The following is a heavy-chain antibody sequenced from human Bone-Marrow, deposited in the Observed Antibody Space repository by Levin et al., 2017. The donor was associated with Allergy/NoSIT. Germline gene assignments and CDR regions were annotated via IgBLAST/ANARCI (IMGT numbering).Heavy chain of an antibody. Sequence: SETLSLTCAVSGSSISSGYFWGWVRQPPGKGLEWIASIFHTGSTYYNPSLKSRVTIRVDTSKNELSLTMTSVSASDTALYYCVKRVYRDGWSAGMDVWGQGTTVTVSS. D-gene: IGHD5-24*01. CDR2: IFHTGST. CDR1: GSSISSGYF. V-gene: IGHV4-38-2*01. J-gene: IGHJ6*02. CDR3: VKRVYRDGWSAGMDV.